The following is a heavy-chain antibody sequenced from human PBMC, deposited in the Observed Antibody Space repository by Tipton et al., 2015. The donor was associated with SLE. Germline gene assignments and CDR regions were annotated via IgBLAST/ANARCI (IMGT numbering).Heavy chain of an antibody. J-gene: IGHJ5*02. V-gene: IGHV4-34*01. D-gene: IGHD3-9*01. CDR1: GGSFSSYY. CDR3: ARTRRWYDILTGYYGNWFDP. Sequence: TLSLTCAVYGGSFSSYYWGWIRQPPGKGLEWIGSIYYSGSTNYNPSLKSRVTISVDTSKNQFSLKLSSVTAADTAVYYCARTRRWYDILTGYYGNWFDPWGQGTLVTVSS. CDR2: IYYSGST.